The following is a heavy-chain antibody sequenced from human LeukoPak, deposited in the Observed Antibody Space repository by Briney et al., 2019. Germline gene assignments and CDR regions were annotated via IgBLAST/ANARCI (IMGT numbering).Heavy chain of an antibody. J-gene: IGHJ5*02. CDR1: GFTFSSYA. V-gene: IGHV3-23*01. CDR3: AKLYCGGDCYSFNWFDP. Sequence: GGSLRLSCAASGFTFSSYATSWVRQAPGKGLEWVSAISGSGGSTYYADSVKGRFTISRDNSKNTLYLQMNSLRAEDTAVYYCAKLYCGGDCYSFNWFDPWGQGTLVTVSS. D-gene: IGHD2-21*01. CDR2: ISGSGGST.